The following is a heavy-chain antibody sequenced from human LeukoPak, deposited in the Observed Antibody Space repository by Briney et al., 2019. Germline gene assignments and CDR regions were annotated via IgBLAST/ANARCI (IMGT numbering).Heavy chain of an antibody. CDR2: INHSGST. V-gene: IGHV4-34*01. D-gene: IGHD3-10*01. Sequence: SETLSLTCAVYGGSFSGYYWSWIRQPPGKGLEWIGEINHSGSTNYNPSLKSRVTISVDTSKNQFSLKLSSVTAADTAVYYCARGDRVLLWFGELLKKKRWFDPWGQGTLVTVSS. J-gene: IGHJ5*02. CDR3: ARGDRVLLWFGELLKKKRWFDP. CDR1: GGSFSGYY.